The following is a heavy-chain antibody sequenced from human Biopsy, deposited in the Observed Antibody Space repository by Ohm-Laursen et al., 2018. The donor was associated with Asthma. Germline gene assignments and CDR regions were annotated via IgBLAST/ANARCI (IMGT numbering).Heavy chain of an antibody. D-gene: IGHD5-12*01. Sequence: SSVKVSCKVSGDSLGSFINYAISWVRQAPRQGLEWMGGLIPVLGTADYAPMLEGRVTITADESTSTAYLELTSLRFEDTAVYYCARGYSGTDRIVYYYSGMEVWGQGTTVTVSS. CDR2: LIPVLGTA. J-gene: IGHJ6*02. V-gene: IGHV1-69*01. CDR3: ARGYSGTDRIVYYYSGMEV. CDR1: GDSLGSFINYA.